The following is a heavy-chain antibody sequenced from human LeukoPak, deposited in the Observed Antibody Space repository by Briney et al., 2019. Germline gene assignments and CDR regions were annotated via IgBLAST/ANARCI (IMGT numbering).Heavy chain of an antibody. CDR1: GGSIISGGHY. D-gene: IGHD1-26*01. Sequence: TLSLTCTFSGGSIISGGHYWSWIRQHPGKGLEWIGYIYYTGSTLDTPSLKSRVGISQDTSKRQFSLKLSSVTAADTAVYYCAREGAARLGARDAFDIWGQGTMVTVSS. CDR2: IYYTGST. CDR3: AREGAARLGARDAFDI. V-gene: IGHV4-31*03. J-gene: IGHJ3*02.